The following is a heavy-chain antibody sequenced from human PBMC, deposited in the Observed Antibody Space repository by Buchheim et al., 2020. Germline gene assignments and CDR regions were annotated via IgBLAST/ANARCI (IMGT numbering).Heavy chain of an antibody. CDR3: ARHQYGIGLAY. Sequence: QLQLQESGPGLVKPSETLSLTCTVSGGSISSSTYYWGWIRQPPGKGLEFIGNIQYTVNTYYNSSLKSRVTISVYTSQMQFSLKLRSVTAADTAVYYCARHQYGIGLAYWGQGIL. J-gene: IGHJ4*02. CDR1: GGSISSSTYY. D-gene: IGHD4-17*01. V-gene: IGHV4-39*01. CDR2: IQYTVNT.